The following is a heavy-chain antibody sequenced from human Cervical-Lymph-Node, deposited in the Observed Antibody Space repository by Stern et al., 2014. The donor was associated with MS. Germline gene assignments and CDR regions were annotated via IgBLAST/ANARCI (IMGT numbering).Heavy chain of an antibody. Sequence: EVQLVESGAELIRPGESLKISCKGSGFKFSIYWIAWVRQMPGKGLEWMGIIYPGDSETRYSPSFQGQVTMSADKSTSTAYLQWSSLNASDTAMYFCARQTTAWASDVGGQGTLVTVSS. D-gene: IGHD1-14*01. CDR2: IYPGDSET. V-gene: IGHV5-51*01. CDR3: ARQTTAWASDV. CDR1: GFKFSIYW. J-gene: IGHJ4*02.